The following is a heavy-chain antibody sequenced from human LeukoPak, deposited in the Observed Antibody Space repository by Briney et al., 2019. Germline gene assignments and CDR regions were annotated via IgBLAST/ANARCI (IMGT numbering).Heavy chain of an antibody. CDR1: AFMFSDYW. Sequence: GGSLRLSCAGSAFMFSDYWMAWVRLAPGKGLEWVAFIRYDGSNKYYADSVKGRFTISRDNSKNTLYLQMNSLRPDDTAVYYCAKDYSKTSYYGSGTYYRPNWFDPWGQGTLVTVSS. J-gene: IGHJ5*02. CDR3: AKDYSKTSYYGSGTYYRPNWFDP. D-gene: IGHD3-10*01. V-gene: IGHV3-30*02. CDR2: IRYDGSNK.